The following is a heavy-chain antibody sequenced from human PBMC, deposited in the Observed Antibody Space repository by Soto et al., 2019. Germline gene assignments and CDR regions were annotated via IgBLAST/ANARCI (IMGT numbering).Heavy chain of an antibody. J-gene: IGHJ6*02. Sequence: GPTLINPTDTLRLTCSFSGFSLSTSGVCVSLIRQPPGKALEWLALIDCDDDKYYSTSLKTRLTISKDTSKNQVVLTMTNMDPVDTATYYCAQLTTSYGMDVWGQGTTVTVSS. CDR1: GFSLSTSGVC. V-gene: IGHV2-70*01. CDR3: AQLTTSYGMDV. CDR2: IDCDDDK.